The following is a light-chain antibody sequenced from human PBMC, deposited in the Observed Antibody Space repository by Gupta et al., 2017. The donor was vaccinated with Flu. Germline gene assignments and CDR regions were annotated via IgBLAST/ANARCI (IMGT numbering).Light chain of an antibody. Sequence: SYELTQPPSVSVSPGQTATTTCSGNTLSTQYTYWYQQKPGQAPLLVIFKDTERPSGIPERFSGSNAGTTVTLTISGVQAEDEAAYYCQSADNSGTYVVFGGGTKLTV. CDR3: QSADNSGTYVV. J-gene: IGLJ3*02. CDR1: TLSTQY. CDR2: KDT. V-gene: IGLV3-25*03.